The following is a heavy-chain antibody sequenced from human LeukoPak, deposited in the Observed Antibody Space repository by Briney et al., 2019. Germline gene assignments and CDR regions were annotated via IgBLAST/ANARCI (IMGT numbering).Heavy chain of an antibody. Sequence: GGPLRLSCAASGFTFSSYGMHWVRQAPGKGLEWVAVIWYDGSNKYYADSVKGRFTISRDNSKNTLYLQMNSLRAEDTAVYYCARVRVRGSYSHPLDYWGQGTLVTVSS. CDR1: GFTFSSYG. V-gene: IGHV3-33*01. J-gene: IGHJ4*02. CDR3: ARVRVRGSYSHPLDY. CDR2: IWYDGSNK. D-gene: IGHD1-26*01.